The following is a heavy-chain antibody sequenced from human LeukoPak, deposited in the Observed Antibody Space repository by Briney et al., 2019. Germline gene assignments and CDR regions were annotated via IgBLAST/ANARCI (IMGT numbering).Heavy chain of an antibody. V-gene: IGHV3-23*01. CDR1: GFTFSSCA. CDR3: AKLSAYCGGDCYWAHFDY. Sequence: GGSLRLSCAASGFTFSSCAMSWVRQAPGKGLEWVSAISGSGGSTYYADSVKGRFTISRDNSKNTLYLQMNSLRAEDTAVYYCAKLSAYCGGDCYWAHFDYWGQGTLVTVSS. D-gene: IGHD2-21*02. CDR2: ISGSGGST. J-gene: IGHJ4*02.